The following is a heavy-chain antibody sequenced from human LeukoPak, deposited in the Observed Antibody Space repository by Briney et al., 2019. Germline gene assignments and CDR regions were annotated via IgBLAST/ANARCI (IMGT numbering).Heavy chain of an antibody. CDR1: GGFISSSSYY. CDR3: AIRFGRLEAGGTPLDS. D-gene: IGHD6-13*01. Sequence: PSETLSLTCTVSGGFISSSSYYWGWIRQPPGKGLEWIGSIYYSGSTYYSPSLKSRVTISVDTSKNQFSLKLTSVTAADTALYYCAIRFGRLEAGGTPLDSWGQGTLVTVSS. J-gene: IGHJ4*02. V-gene: IGHV4-39*07. CDR2: IYYSGST.